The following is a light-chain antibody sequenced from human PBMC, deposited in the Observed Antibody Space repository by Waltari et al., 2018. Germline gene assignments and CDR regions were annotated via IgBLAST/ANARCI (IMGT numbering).Light chain of an antibody. CDR2: HAS. J-gene: IGKJ1*01. CDR1: QGVGKY. V-gene: IGKV3-20*01. Sequence: EIVFTQSPGTLSLSPGGRATPSCGASQGVGKYLAWYQQRPGQAPRLLLYHASIRATGIPDRFSGSGFGTDFSLTISRLEPEDFAVYYCQKYDFLPATFGQGTTVEIK. CDR3: QKYDFLPAT.